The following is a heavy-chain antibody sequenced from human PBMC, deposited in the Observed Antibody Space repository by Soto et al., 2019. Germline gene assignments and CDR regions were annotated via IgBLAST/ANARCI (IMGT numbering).Heavy chain of an antibody. V-gene: IGHV3-7*05. CDR1: GFTFSNYW. J-gene: IGHJ4*02. CDR2: IKEDGSQM. CDR3: VRTPLRRYDY. D-gene: IGHD3-16*01. Sequence: GGSLRLSCAVSGFTFSNYWMTWVRQAPGKGLEWVASIKEDGSQMKYVDSAKGRFTISRDNAKNSLFLQMNSLSAEDTAVYYCVRTPLRRYDYWGKGTLVTVSS.